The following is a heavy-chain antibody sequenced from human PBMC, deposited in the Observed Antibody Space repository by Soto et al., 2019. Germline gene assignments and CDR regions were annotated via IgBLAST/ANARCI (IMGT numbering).Heavy chain of an antibody. Sequence: EVQLVESGGGLVKPGGSLTLSCAASGFAFRSYNMNWVRQAPGKGLEWVASISSGSSNIYYADSVKGRFTISRDNAKNSLFLQMDSLRAEDSAVYYCASATVVAATFDFWVQGTLVTVSS. CDR1: GFAFRSYN. V-gene: IGHV3-21*01. D-gene: IGHD2-15*01. CDR3: ASATVVAATFDF. J-gene: IGHJ4*02. CDR2: ISSGSSNI.